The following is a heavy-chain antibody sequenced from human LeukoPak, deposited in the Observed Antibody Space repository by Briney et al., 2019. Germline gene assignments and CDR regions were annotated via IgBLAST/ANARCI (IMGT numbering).Heavy chain of an antibody. CDR1: GFTFSSHW. CDR2: ISGPGGST. D-gene: IGHD3-10*01. J-gene: IGHJ6*03. V-gene: IGHV3-23*01. CDR3: GPTLGYNYYMDV. Sequence: PGGSLRLSCAASGFTFSSHWMSWVRQAPGKGLEWVSAISGPGGSTYYADSVKDRFTISRDNSKNTLYLQMNSLRAEDTAVYYCGPTLGYNYYMDVWGKGTTVTVSS.